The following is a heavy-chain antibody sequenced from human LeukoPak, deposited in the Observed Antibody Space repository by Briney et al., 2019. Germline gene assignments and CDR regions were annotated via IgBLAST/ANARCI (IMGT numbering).Heavy chain of an antibody. CDR3: ARGPGAPDY. Sequence: EWMVWMIPNSGNTGYAQKFQGRVTMTGNTSISTAYMELSSLRSEDTAVYYCARGPGAPDYWGQGTLVTVSS. D-gene: IGHD1-1*01. CDR2: MIPNSGNT. V-gene: IGHV1-8*01. J-gene: IGHJ4*02.